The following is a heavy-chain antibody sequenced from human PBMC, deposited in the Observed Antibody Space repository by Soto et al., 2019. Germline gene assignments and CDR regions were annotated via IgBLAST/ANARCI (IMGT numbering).Heavy chain of an antibody. CDR3: ASSPRGYCSSTSCRELGNYYGMDV. CDR1: GYSFTSYW. Sequence: GESLKISCKGSGYSFTSYWIGWVRQMPGKGLEWMGRIDPSDSYTNYSPSFQGHVTISADKSISTAHLQWSSLKASDTAMYYCASSPRGYCSSTSCRELGNYYGMDVWGQGTTVTVSS. D-gene: IGHD2-2*01. V-gene: IGHV5-10-1*01. CDR2: IDPSDSYT. J-gene: IGHJ6*02.